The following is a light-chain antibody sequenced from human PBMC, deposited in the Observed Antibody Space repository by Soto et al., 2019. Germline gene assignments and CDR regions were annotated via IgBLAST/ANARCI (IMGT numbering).Light chain of an antibody. CDR1: NSDIGTLNS. J-gene: IGLJ1*01. CDR3: SSYTSSRTYV. Sequence: ALTQPASVSASPGQSITISCTETNSDIGTLNSVSWYQQFPGKAPKLMIFGVSVRPSGVSTRFSGSKFGNTAFLYISGLQAEDEADYYCSSYTSSRTYVFGSGTKVTVL. V-gene: IGLV2-14*01. CDR2: GVS.